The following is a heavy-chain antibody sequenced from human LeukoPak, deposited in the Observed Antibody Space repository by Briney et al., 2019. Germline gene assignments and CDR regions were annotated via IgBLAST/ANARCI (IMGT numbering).Heavy chain of an antibody. CDR3: ARQRRGSYNDYSEGDY. J-gene: IGHJ4*02. CDR1: GYYFPNYW. CDR2: IHPGDSNT. Sequence: GESLKISCKGSGYYFPNYWIGWVRQVPGKGLEWMGVIHPGDSNTRYSPSFQDQVTISVDRSISTAYLQWSSLKASDTAMYYCARQRRGSYNDYSEGDYWGQGTLVTVSS. V-gene: IGHV5-51*01. D-gene: IGHD4-11*01.